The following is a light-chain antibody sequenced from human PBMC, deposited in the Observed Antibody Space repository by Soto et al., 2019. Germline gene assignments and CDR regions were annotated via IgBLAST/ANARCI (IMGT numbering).Light chain of an antibody. CDR1: QSISSY. Sequence: DIQRTRSPSSLSASVGDRVTITCRASQSISSYLNWYQQKPGKAPKLLIYAASSLQSGVPSRFSGSGSGTEFTLTISSLQPDDFATYYCQQYKSYSPITFGQGTRLEIK. J-gene: IGKJ5*01. CDR3: QQYKSYSPIT. V-gene: IGKV1-5*01. CDR2: AAS.